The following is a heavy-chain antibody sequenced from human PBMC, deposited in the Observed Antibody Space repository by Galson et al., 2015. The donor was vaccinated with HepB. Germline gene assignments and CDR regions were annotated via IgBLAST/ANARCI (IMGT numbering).Heavy chain of an antibody. CDR3: ARGRILRFLEWFPDAFDI. CDR1: GYTFTSYA. CDR2: INAGNGNT. J-gene: IGHJ3*02. Sequence: SVKVSCKASGYTFTSYAMHWVRQAPGQRLEWVGWINAGNGNTKYSQKFQGRVTITRDTSASTAYMELSSLRSEDTAVYYCARGRILRFLEWFPDAFDIWGQGTMVTVSS. D-gene: IGHD3-3*01. V-gene: IGHV1-3*01.